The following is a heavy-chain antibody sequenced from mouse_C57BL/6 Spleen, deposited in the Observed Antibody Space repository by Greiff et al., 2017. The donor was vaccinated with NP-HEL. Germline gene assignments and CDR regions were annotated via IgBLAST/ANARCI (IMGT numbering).Heavy chain of an antibody. J-gene: IGHJ3*01. CDR3: ARGDSSGPAWFAY. CDR2: IDPSDSET. CDR1: GYTFTSYW. D-gene: IGHD3-2*02. Sequence: VKLQQPGAELVRPGSSVKLSCKASGYTFTSYWMHWVKQRPIQGLEWIGNIDPSDSETHYNQKFKDKATLTVDKSSSTAYMQLSSLTSEDSAVYYCARGDSSGPAWFAYWGQGTLVTVSA. V-gene: IGHV1-52*01.